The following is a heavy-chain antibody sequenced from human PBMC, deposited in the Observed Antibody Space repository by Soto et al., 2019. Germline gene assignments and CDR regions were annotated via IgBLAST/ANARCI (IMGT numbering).Heavy chain of an antibody. CDR1: GFTFSSYG. Sequence: GGSLRLSCAASGFTFSSYGMHWVRQAPGKGLEWVAVISYDGSNKYYADSVKGRFTISRDNSKNTLYLQMNSLRAEDTDVYYCAKSSADTIFGLIYYYGMDVWGQGTTVTVSS. CDR3: AKSSADTIFGLIYYYGMDV. J-gene: IGHJ6*02. D-gene: IGHD3-3*01. V-gene: IGHV3-30*18. CDR2: ISYDGSNK.